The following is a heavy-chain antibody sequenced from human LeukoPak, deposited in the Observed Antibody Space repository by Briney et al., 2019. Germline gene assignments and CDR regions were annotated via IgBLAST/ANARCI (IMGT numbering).Heavy chain of an antibody. CDR3: ARALTGGSGTYYYYYGMDV. D-gene: IGHD3-10*01. J-gene: IGHJ6*04. CDR2: IYYSGST. Sequence: PSQTLSLTCTVSGGSISSGDYYWSWIRQSPGKGLEWIGYIYYSGSTYYNPSLKSRVTISVDTSKNQFSLKLSSVTAADTAVYYCARALTGGSGTYYYYYGMDVWGKGTTVTVSS. CDR1: GGSISSGDYY. V-gene: IGHV4-30-4*01.